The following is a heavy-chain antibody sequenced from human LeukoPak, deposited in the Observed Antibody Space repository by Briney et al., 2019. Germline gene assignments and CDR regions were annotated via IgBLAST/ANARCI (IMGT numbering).Heavy chain of an antibody. J-gene: IGHJ3*02. CDR3: ARPYNGNLIPMVRGVTDNAFDI. D-gene: IGHD3-10*01. Sequence: ASVKVSCKASGGTFSSYAISWVRQAPGQGLEWMGRIIPIFGTANYAQEFHGRVTITTDESTSTAYMELSSLRSEDTAVYYCARPYNGNLIPMVRGVTDNAFDIWGQGIMVTVSS. V-gene: IGHV1-69*05. CDR1: GGTFSSYA. CDR2: IIPIFGTA.